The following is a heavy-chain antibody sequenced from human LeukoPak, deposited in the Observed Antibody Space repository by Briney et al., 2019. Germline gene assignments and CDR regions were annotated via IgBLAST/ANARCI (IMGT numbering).Heavy chain of an antibody. J-gene: IGHJ4*02. D-gene: IGHD2/OR15-2a*01. V-gene: IGHV3-30*02. Sequence: SCKASGYTFTSYGMHWVRQAPGKGLEWLAFIRYDGSNTYYADSVKGRFTVSRDDSKNTLYLQMNSLRGDDTAVYYCAKDGTSYYYIYYWGQGTLVTVSS. CDR3: AKDGTSYYYIYY. CDR2: IRYDGSNT. CDR1: GYTFTSYG.